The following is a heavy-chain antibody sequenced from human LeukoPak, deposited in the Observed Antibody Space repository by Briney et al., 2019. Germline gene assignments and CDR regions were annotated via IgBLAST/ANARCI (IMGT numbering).Heavy chain of an antibody. D-gene: IGHD2-2*01. CDR1: GYTFTSYG. CDR3: ARARYCSSTSCRTNRFDP. Sequence: ASVKVSCKASGYTFTSYGISWVRQAPGQGLEWMGWISAYNGNTNYAQKLQGRVTMTTDTSTSTAYMELRSLRSDDTAVYYCARARYCSSTSCRTNRFDPWGQGTLVTVSS. J-gene: IGHJ5*02. CDR2: ISAYNGNT. V-gene: IGHV1-18*01.